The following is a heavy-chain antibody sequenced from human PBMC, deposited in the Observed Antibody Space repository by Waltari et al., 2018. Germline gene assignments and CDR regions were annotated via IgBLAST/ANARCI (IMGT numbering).Heavy chain of an antibody. J-gene: IGHJ5*01. CDR1: GGSVRSHKLW. Sequence: QLQLPESGPGLVQPSETLSLTCTVPGGSVRSHKLWWGWVRQPPGKGLESIVYVFYSGMTYYNPSLKSRVNISVDTSKNQVSLKLNSVTAADTAMYYCARSTVMGATRWLDPWGQGTRVTVSS. CDR2: VFYSGMT. D-gene: IGHD1-26*01. CDR3: ARSTVMGATRWLDP. V-gene: IGHV4-39*01.